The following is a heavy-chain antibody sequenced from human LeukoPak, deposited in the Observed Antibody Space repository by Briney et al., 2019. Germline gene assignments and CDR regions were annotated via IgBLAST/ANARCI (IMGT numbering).Heavy chain of an antibody. D-gene: IGHD6-13*01. CDR3: ASSPSIAAAGRYYGMDV. Sequence: SETLSLTCAVYGGSFSGYYWSWIRQPPGKGLEWIGEINYSGSTNYNPSLKSRVTISVDTSKNQFSLKLSSVTAADTAVYYCASSPSIAAAGRYYGMDVWGQGTTVTVSS. V-gene: IGHV4-34*01. J-gene: IGHJ6*02. CDR2: INYSGST. CDR1: GGSFSGYY.